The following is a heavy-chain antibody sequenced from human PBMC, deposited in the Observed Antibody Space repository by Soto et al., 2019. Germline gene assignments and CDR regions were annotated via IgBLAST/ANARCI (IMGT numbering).Heavy chain of an antibody. V-gene: IGHV1-3*01. CDR2: INGGNGNT. J-gene: IGHJ5*02. CDR1: GYIFTTYA. D-gene: IGHD2-21*02. CDR3: ARRGTAVFYQDWFGP. Sequence: ASVKVSCKASGYIFTTYAIHWVRQAPGQRLEWMGWINGGNGNTKYSQKFQGRVTITRDTSATTAYMQLSSLRSEDTAVYYCARRGTAVFYQDWFGPWGQGTLVTVS.